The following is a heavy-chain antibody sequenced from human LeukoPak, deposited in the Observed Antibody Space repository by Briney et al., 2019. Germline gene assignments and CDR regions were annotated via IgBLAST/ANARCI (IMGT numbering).Heavy chain of an antibody. CDR2: INSDGIST. D-gene: IGHD3-10*01. CDR3: ARDRIEYTYGTGFDY. CDR1: GFTFSSYW. Sequence: GGSLRLSCAASGFTFSSYWMHWVRQAPGKGLVWVSRINSDGISTSYAESVKGRFTISRDNAKNTLYLQMNSLRAEDTAVYYCARDRIEYTYGTGFDYWGQGTLVTVSS. V-gene: IGHV3-74*01. J-gene: IGHJ4*02.